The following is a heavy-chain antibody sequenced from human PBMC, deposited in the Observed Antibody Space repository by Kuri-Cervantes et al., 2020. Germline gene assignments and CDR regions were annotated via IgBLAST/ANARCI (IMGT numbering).Heavy chain of an antibody. Sequence: ASVKVSCKASGYTFTSYDINWVRQATGQGLEWMGWMNPNSGNTGYAQKFQGRVTMTRNTSISTAYMELSSLRPEDTAVYYCARGSPNWGFGYFDYWGQGTLVTVSS. CDR1: GYTFTSYD. D-gene: IGHD7-27*01. J-gene: IGHJ4*02. V-gene: IGHV1-8*01. CDR3: ARGSPNWGFGYFDY. CDR2: MNPNSGNT.